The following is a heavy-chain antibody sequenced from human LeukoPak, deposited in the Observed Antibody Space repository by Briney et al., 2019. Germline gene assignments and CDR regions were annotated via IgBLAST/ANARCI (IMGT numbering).Heavy chain of an antibody. Sequence: PGGSLRLSCAASGFTFSDYYMSWIRQAPGKGLGWVSYISSSGNPISYADSVEGRFTISRDNTKNSLYLQMNSLRAEDTAVYYCARVGIIVAAGTCDYWGQGTLVTVSS. D-gene: IGHD6-13*01. J-gene: IGHJ4*02. CDR2: ISSSGNPI. CDR1: GFTFSDYY. CDR3: ARVGIIVAAGTCDY. V-gene: IGHV3-11*01.